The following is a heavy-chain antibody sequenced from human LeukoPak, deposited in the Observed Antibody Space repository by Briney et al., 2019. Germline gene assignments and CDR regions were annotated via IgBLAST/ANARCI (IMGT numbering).Heavy chain of an antibody. CDR1: GFTFSSYA. CDR3: ARILSGPDRIAAAGTRDY. D-gene: IGHD6-13*01. Sequence: PGGSLRLSCAASGFTFSSYAMHWVRQAPGKGLEWVAVISYDGRNKYYADSVKGRFTISRDNSKNTLYLQMNSLRAEDTAVYYCARILSGPDRIAAAGTRDYWGQGTLVTVSS. V-gene: IGHV3-30*04. J-gene: IGHJ4*02. CDR2: ISYDGRNK.